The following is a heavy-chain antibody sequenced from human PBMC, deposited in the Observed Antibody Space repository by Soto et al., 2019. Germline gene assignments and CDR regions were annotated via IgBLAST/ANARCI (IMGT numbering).Heavy chain of an antibody. V-gene: IGHV1-18*04. Sequence: ASVKVSCKASGYTFTIYGISWVRQAPGQGLEWMGWISAYNGNTNYAQKLQGRVTMTTDTSTSTAYMELRSLRSDDTAVYYCARDSCSGGSCYLAHGMDVWGLGTTVTVSS. CDR3: ARDSCSGGSCYLAHGMDV. CDR1: GYTFTIYG. CDR2: ISAYNGNT. D-gene: IGHD2-15*01. J-gene: IGHJ6*02.